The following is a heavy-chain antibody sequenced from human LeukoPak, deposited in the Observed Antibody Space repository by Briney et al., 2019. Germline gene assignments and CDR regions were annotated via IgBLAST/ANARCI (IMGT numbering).Heavy chain of an antibody. CDR1: GGSISSYY. V-gene: IGHV4-59*01. J-gene: IGHJ5*02. D-gene: IGHD3-3*01. Sequence: SETLSLTCTVSGGSISSYYWSWIRQPPGKGLEWIGYIYYSGSTNYNPSLKSRVTISVDTSKNQFSLKLSSVTAADTAVYYCARGHYDFWSGYGSWFDPWGQGTLVTVSS. CDR2: IYYSGST. CDR3: ARGHYDFWSGYGSWFDP.